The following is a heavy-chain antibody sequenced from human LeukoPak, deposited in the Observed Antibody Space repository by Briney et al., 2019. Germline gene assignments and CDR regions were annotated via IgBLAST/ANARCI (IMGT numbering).Heavy chain of an antibody. V-gene: IGHV1-69*05. CDR3: AREGLNCSSTSCYKDAFDI. CDR1: GGTFSSYA. CDR2: IIPIFGTA. Sequence: SVKVSCKASGGTFSSYAISWVRQAPGQGLEWMGGIIPIFGTANYAQKFQGRVTITTDESTSTAYMELSSLRSEDTAVYYCAREGLNCSSTSCYKDAFDIWGQGTMVTVSS. D-gene: IGHD2-2*02. J-gene: IGHJ3*02.